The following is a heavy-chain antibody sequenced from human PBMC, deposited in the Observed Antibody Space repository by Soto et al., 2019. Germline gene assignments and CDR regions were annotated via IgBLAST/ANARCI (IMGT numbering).Heavy chain of an antibody. CDR1: GFTFSNAW. V-gene: IGHV3-15*07. CDR2: IKSKTDGGTT. Sequence: XXSLRLSFAASGFTFSNAWIHWVRQAPGKGLEWVGRIKSKTDGGTTDYAEPVKGRFAISRDDSNNMVYLQMNSLKIQDTAVYYCTTDSYSTIIIVRFDYWGHGTLVTVSS. D-gene: IGHD3-22*01. J-gene: IGHJ4*01. CDR3: TTDSYSTIIIVRFDY.